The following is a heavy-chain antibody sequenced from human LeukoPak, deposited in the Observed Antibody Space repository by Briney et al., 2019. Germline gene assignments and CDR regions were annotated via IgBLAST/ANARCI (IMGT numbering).Heavy chain of an antibody. CDR3: ARGYFSSSLKY. V-gene: IGHV3-66*01. J-gene: IGHJ4*02. D-gene: IGHD3-10*01. Sequence: GGSLRLSCAASGFTVSSNYMSWVRQAPGKGLEWVSVIYSGGSTYYADSVKGRFTISRDNSKNTLYLQMNSLRAEDTGVYYCARGYFSSSLKYWGQGTLVTVSS. CDR2: IYSGGST. CDR1: GFTVSSNY.